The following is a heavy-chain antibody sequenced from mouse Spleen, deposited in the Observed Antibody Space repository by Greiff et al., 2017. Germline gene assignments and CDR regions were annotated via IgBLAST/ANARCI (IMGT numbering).Heavy chain of an antibody. V-gene: IGHV1-42*01. Sequence: VQLQQSGPELVKPGASVKISCKASGYSFTGYYMNWVKQSPEKSLEWIGEINPSTGGTTYNQKFKAKATLTVDKSSSTAYMQLKSLTSEDSAVYYCARLGIFYYGSSPFAYWGQGTLVTVSA. CDR3: ARLGIFYYGSSPFAY. J-gene: IGHJ3*01. CDR2: INPSTGGT. D-gene: IGHD1-1*01. CDR1: GYSFTGYY.